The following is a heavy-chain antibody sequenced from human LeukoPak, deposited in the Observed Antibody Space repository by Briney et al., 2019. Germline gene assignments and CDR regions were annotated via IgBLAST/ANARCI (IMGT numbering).Heavy chain of an antibody. CDR2: INPYNGNT. J-gene: IGHJ4*02. D-gene: IGHD2-21*01. CDR3: ARELFGRFEY. CDR1: GYTFTTYG. V-gene: IGHV1-18*01. Sequence: GASVKVSCKASGYTFTTYGISWVRQAPGQGLKCMGWINPYNGNTNYAQKFQGRVTMTTDTSTSTAYMELRSLRSDDTAVYYCARELFGRFEYWGQGTLVTVSS.